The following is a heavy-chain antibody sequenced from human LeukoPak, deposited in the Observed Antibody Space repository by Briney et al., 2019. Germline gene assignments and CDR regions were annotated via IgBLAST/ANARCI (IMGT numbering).Heavy chain of an antibody. CDR2: ISLVGQT. CDR3: SRESGPFCPFGY. Sequence: SGTLSLTCGVSGGSISGTNWWSWVRQPPGQGLEWIGEISLVGQTNYNPSLNGRVTMSLDKSSNQLSLHLTSVTAADTATYFCSRESGPFCPFGYWGQGTLVIVSS. D-gene: IGHD1-26*01. V-gene: IGHV4-4*02. CDR1: GGSISGTNW. J-gene: IGHJ4*02.